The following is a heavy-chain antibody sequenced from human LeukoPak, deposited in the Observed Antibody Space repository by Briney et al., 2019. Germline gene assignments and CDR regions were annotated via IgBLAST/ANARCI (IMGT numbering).Heavy chain of an antibody. CDR3: ARSVILTGYYRAFDI. CDR1: GFTFSSSW. J-gene: IGHJ3*02. Sequence: GGSLRLSCAASGFTFSSSWMTWVRQAPGKGLEWVANIKKDGSDKNYVDSVKGRFTISRDNAKNSLFLQMNSLRAEDMAVYYCARSVILTGYYRAFDIWGQGTMVTVSS. D-gene: IGHD3-9*01. CDR2: IKKDGSDK. V-gene: IGHV3-7*01.